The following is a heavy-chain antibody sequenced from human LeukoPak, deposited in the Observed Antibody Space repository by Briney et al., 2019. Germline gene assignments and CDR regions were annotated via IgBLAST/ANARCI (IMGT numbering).Heavy chain of an antibody. CDR1: GDSISRSDSY. V-gene: IGHV4-4*07. CDR3: ARGSYGFDY. J-gene: IGHJ4*02. Sequence: SETLSLTCSVSGDSISRSDSYWDWIRQPAGKGLELIGRIYTSGSTNYNPSLKSRVTMSVDTSTNQFSLKLSSVTAADTAVYYCARGSYGFDYWGQGTLVTVSS. D-gene: IGHD4-17*01. CDR2: IYTSGST.